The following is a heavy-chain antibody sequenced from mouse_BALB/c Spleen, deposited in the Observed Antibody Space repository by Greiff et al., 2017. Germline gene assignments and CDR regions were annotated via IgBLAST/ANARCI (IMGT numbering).Heavy chain of an antibody. CDR2: ILPGSGST. CDR1: GYTFSRYW. D-gene: IGHD6-1*01. CDR3: ARNASGDAMDY. V-gene: IGHV1-9*01. Sequence: VQRVESGAELMKPGASVKISCKATGYTFSRYWIEWVKQRPGHGLEWIGEILPGSGSTNYNEKFKGKATFTADTSSNTAYMQLSSLTSEDSAVYYCARNASGDAMDYWGQGTSVTVSS. J-gene: IGHJ4*01.